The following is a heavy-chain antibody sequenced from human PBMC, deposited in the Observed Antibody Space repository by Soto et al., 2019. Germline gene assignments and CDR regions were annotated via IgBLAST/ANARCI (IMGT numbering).Heavy chain of an antibody. Sequence: QVQLVESGGGVAQPGRSLRLSCAASGFTFRSFAMHWVRQAPGKGLDWVAISWYDGSKTEYADSVKGRFTISRDNSKKTLYLQMNSLRAEDTAVYYCARDSYGGKSWLEYWGQGTVVIVSS. CDR1: GFTFRSFA. CDR2: SWYDGSKT. J-gene: IGHJ4*02. V-gene: IGHV3-33*01. D-gene: IGHD2-15*01. CDR3: ARDSYGGKSWLEY.